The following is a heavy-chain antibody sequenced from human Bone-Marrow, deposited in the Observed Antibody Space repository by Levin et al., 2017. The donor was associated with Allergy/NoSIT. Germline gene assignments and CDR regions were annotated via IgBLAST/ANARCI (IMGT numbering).Heavy chain of an antibody. D-gene: IGHD3-10*01. CDR3: ARQEVGDFAY. Sequence: PGGSLRLSCAASGFIFTNYWLTWVRQAPGKGLEWVATMKPDGSEKYYVDSVKGRFIISRNNAKNSMDLQMNSLRAEDTAVYYCARQEVGDFAYWGQGTLVTVSS. CDR1: GFIFTNYW. J-gene: IGHJ4*02. CDR2: MKPDGSEK. V-gene: IGHV3-7*01.